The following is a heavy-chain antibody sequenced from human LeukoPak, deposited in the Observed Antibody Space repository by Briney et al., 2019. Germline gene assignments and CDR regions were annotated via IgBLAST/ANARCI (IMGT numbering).Heavy chain of an antibody. J-gene: IGHJ4*02. CDR2: ISYDGSNK. CDR3: AKGDSSGWTAFDY. CDR1: GFTFSSYG. Sequence: GGSLRLSCAASGFTFSSYGMHWVRQAPGEGLEWVAVISYDGSNKYYADSVKGRFTISRDNSKNTLYLQMNSLRAEDTAVYYCAKGDSSGWTAFDYWGQGTLVTVSS. V-gene: IGHV3-30*18. D-gene: IGHD6-19*01.